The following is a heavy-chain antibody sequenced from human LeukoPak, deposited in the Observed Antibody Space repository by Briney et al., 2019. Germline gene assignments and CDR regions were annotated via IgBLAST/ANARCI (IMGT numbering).Heavy chain of an antibody. CDR2: MNPNSGNT. CDR1: GYTFTSYD. V-gene: IGHV1-8*01. D-gene: IGHD3-3*01. Sequence: GASVTVSCKASGYTFTSYDINWVRQATGQGLAWMGWMNPNSGNTGYAQKFQGRVTMTRNTSISTAYMELSSLRSEDTAVYYCARGARITIFGVVRTFDPWGQGTLVTVSS. J-gene: IGHJ5*02. CDR3: ARGARITIFGVVRTFDP.